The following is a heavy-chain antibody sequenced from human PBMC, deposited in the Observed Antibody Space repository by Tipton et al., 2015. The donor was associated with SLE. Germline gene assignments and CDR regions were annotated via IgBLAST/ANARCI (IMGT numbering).Heavy chain of an antibody. CDR1: GYTFTGHY. D-gene: IGHD6-19*01. V-gene: IGHV1-2*06. CDR3: TRVDSGWFYFDY. Sequence: QLVQSGAEVKKPGASVKVSCKASGYTFTGHYIHWVRQAPGQGLEWVGRINPNTGNTNYPQKFQGRVTLTSDASISTAYMDLNRLRSDDTAIYYCTRVDSGWFYFDYWGLGTLLTVSS. CDR2: INPNTGNT. J-gene: IGHJ4*02.